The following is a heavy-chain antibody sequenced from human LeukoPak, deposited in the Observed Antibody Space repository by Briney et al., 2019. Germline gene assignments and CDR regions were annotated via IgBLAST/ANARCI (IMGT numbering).Heavy chain of an antibody. CDR3: ARSYSNPLFGMDV. D-gene: IGHD4-11*01. CDR1: GFTVSSYY. CDR2: IYSGSST. J-gene: IGHJ6*02. Sequence: GGSLRLSCAPSGFTVSSYYMTWVRQAPGKWLEWVSVIYSGSSTYYADSMKGRFAISRDSSKNALFFQMNSLRAEDTAVYYCARSYSNPLFGMDVWGQGTTVTVS. V-gene: IGHV3-66*01.